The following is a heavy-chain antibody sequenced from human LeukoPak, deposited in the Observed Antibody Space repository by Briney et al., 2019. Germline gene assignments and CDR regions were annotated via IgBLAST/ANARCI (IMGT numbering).Heavy chain of an antibody. D-gene: IGHD6-6*01. CDR2: VSPSSTYI. Sequence: GGSLRLSCVASGFTFSTYAMNWVRQAPGKGLEWVSFVSPSSTYIYYADSVKGRFTISRDNAKNSLYLQMYSLRAEDTAVYYCARDPATSSYYSYYHMDVWGKGTTVTVSS. J-gene: IGHJ6*03. CDR3: ARDPATSSYYSYYHMDV. V-gene: IGHV3-21*01. CDR1: GFTFSTYA.